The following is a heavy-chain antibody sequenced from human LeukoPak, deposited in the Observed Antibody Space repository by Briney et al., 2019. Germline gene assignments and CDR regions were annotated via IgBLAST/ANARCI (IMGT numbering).Heavy chain of an antibody. CDR1: GGSISSGGYY. J-gene: IGHJ5*02. V-gene: IGHV4-31*03. CDR3: ARGTMIVVVGNWFDP. CDR2: IYYSGST. Sequence: PSQTLSLTCTVSGGSISSGGYYWSWIRQHTGKGLEWIGYIYYSGSTYYNPSLKSRVTISVDTSKNQFSLKLSSVAAADTAVYYCARGTMIVVVGNWFDPWGQGTLVTVSS. D-gene: IGHD3-22*01.